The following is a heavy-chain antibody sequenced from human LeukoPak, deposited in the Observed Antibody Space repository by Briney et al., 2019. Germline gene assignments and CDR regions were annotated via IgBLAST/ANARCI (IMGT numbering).Heavy chain of an antibody. D-gene: IGHD3-3*01. CDR1: GFTFSSYS. CDR2: ISSSSSYI. Sequence: GGSLRLSCAASGFTFSSYSMNWVRQAPGKWLEWVSSISSSSSYIYYADSVKGRFTISRDNAKNSLYLQMNSLRAEDTAVYYCARTIGHYDFWSGYKYYFDYWGQGTLVTVSS. CDR3: ARTIGHYDFWSGYKYYFDY. J-gene: IGHJ4*02. V-gene: IGHV3-21*01.